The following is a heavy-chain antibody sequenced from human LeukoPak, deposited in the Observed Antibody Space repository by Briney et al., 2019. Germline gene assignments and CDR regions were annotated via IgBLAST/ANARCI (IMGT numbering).Heavy chain of an antibody. D-gene: IGHD4-17*01. V-gene: IGHV1-18*01. CDR2: ISTYNGNT. Sequence: ASVKVSCKASGYSFVLYGISWVRQAPGQGPEWMGWISTYNGNTKYAEKFQGRVTMTTDTPTSTAYMELRSLRSDGTAVYYCARDEDYGIFVNVDYWGQGTLVTVSS. J-gene: IGHJ4*02. CDR1: GYSFVLYG. CDR3: ARDEDYGIFVNVDY.